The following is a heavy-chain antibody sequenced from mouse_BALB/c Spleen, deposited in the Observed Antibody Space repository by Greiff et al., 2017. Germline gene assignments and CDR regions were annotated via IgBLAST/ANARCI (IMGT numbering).Heavy chain of an antibody. Sequence: VQLQQSGTVLARPGASVKMSCKASGYSFTSYWMHWEKQRPGQGLEWIGAIYPGNSDTSYNQKFKGKAKLTAVTSASTAYMELSSLTNEDSAVYYCTRGGYYSAWFAYWGQGTLVTVSA. V-gene: IGHV1-5*01. CDR3: TRGGYYSAWFAY. J-gene: IGHJ3*01. D-gene: IGHD2-3*01. CDR2: IYPGNSDT. CDR1: GYSFTSYW.